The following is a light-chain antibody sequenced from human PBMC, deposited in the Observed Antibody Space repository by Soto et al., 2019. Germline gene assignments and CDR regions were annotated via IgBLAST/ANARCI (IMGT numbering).Light chain of an antibody. V-gene: IGKV3-11*01. CDR2: DAS. Sequence: EIVMTQSPATLSLSPGERATLSCRASQSVGKYLVWYQQKPGQAPRLLIYDASNRATGLPARFSGSGSGTDFTLTISSLEPEDFAVYFCQRETFGQGTKVDIK. CDR3: QRET. CDR1: QSVGKY. J-gene: IGKJ1*01.